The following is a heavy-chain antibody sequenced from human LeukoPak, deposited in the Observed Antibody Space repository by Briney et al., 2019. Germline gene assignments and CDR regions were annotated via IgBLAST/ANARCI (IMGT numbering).Heavy chain of an antibody. D-gene: IGHD3-9*01. Sequence: GGSLRLSCAASGFTFSSYSMNWVRQAPGKGLEWVSSISSSSSYIYYADSVKGRFTISRDNAKNSLYLQMNSLRAEDTAVYCCARTYLRYFDSTTDAFDIWGQGTMVTVSS. CDR2: ISSSSSYI. CDR3: ARTYLRYFDSTTDAFDI. V-gene: IGHV3-21*01. CDR1: GFTFSSYS. J-gene: IGHJ3*02.